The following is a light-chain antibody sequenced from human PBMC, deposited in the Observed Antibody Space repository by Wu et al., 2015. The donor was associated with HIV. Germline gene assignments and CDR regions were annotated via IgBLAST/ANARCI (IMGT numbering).Light chain of an antibody. CDR2: MAS. J-gene: IGKJ2*01. V-gene: IGKV1-5*03. CDR1: QSISSW. Sequence: DIQMTQSPSSLSASVGDRVTITCRASQSISSWLAWYQQKPGKAPKLLIYMASTLASGVPSRFSGSGSGTEFTLTISSPQSDDFATYYCQQYDSYSTFGQGTKVEIK. CDR3: QQYDSYST.